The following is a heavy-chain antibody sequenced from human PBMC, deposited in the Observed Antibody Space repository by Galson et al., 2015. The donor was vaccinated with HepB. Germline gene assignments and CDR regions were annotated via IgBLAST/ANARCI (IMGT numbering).Heavy chain of an antibody. CDR1: GYTFSTYA. J-gene: IGHJ6*02. V-gene: IGHV1-3*01. Sequence: SVKVSCKASGYTFSTYAMHWVRQAPGQRLEWVGWINAGNGNTKYSQKFQGRVTITRDTSATTAYMEVSSLTSEDTAVYYCARDGPYCRSISCYANYYYGMDVWGQGTTVTVSS. CDR2: INAGNGNT. D-gene: IGHD2-2*01. CDR3: ARDGPYCRSISCYANYYYGMDV.